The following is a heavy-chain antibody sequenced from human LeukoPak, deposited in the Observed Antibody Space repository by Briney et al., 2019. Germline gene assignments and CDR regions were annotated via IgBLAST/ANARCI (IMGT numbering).Heavy chain of an antibody. CDR3: SREYFDWSRNYYYGMDV. D-gene: IGHD3-9*01. V-gene: IGHV3-30*03. J-gene: IGHJ6*02. CDR1: RFTFSNYN. Sequence: GGSLRLSCAASRFTFSNYNMHWVRQAPGKGLEWVALISYDGSNEYYADSVKGRFTISRDNSRNTLFLQVNSVRAEDTAVYYCSREYFDWSRNYYYGMDVWGQGTTVTVSS. CDR2: ISYDGSNE.